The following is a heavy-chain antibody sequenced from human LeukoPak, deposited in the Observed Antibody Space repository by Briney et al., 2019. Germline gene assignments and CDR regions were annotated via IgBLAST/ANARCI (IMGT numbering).Heavy chain of an antibody. Sequence: GESLKISCKGSGYSFTSYWIGWVRQMPGKGLEWMGIIYPGDSETKYSPSFQGQVTVSADKSISTAYLQWSSLKASDTAVFYCARMATILMDFDYWGQGTPVTVSS. CDR2: IYPGDSET. CDR3: ARMATILMDFDY. J-gene: IGHJ4*02. CDR1: GYSFTSYW. D-gene: IGHD5-12*01. V-gene: IGHV5-51*01.